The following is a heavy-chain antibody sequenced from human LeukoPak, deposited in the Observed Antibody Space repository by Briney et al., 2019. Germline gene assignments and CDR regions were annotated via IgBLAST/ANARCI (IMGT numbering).Heavy chain of an antibody. D-gene: IGHD4-17*01. CDR3: AKDGDLYGHADY. CDR1: GFTFSSYG. Sequence: PGRSLRLSCAASGFTFSSYGMHWVRQAPGKGLEWVAVISYDGSNKYYADSVKGRFTISRDNSKNTLYLQMNSLRAEDSAVYYCAKDGDLYGHADYWGQGTLVTASS. V-gene: IGHV3-30*18. CDR2: ISYDGSNK. J-gene: IGHJ4*02.